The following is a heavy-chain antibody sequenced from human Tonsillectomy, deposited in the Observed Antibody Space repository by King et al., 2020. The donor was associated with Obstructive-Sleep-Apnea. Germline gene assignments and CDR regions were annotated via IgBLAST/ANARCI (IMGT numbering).Heavy chain of an antibody. J-gene: IGHJ4*02. CDR3: ARERTVGDWGY. CDR2: IYHSGVT. V-gene: IGHV4-38-2*02. D-gene: IGHD3-16*01. CDR1: VYSISSGYY. Sequence: VQLQESGPGLVKPSETLSLTCTVSVYSISSGYYCGWIRQPPGKGLEWIGSIYHSGVTYYNPYLKSRVTIAVDTSKNQFSLKLSSVTAADTAVYYCARERTVGDWGYWGQGTLVTVSS.